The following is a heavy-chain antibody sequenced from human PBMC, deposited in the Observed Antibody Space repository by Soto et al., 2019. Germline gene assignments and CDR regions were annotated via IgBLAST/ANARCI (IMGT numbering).Heavy chain of an antibody. V-gene: IGHV3-21*01. D-gene: IGHD3-22*01. CDR3: ARVVDYCDPYYYYGMDV. CDR2: ISCSSSYI. Sequence: EVQLVESGGGLVKPGGSLRLSCAASGFTFGSYSMNWVRQAPGKGLEWVSSISCSSSYIYYADSVKGRFTISRDNAKNSLYRQMNRLRAEDTAVYYCARVVDYCDPYYYYGMDVWGQGTTVTVSS. J-gene: IGHJ6*02. CDR1: GFTFGSYS.